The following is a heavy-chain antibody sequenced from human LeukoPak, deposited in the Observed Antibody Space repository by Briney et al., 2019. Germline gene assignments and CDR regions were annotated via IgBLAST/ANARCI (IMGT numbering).Heavy chain of an antibody. D-gene: IGHD1-26*01. J-gene: IGHJ4*02. CDR2: INPNSGGT. Sequence: ASVKVSCKASGYTFTGYYMHWVRQAPGQGLEWMGWINPNSGGTNYAQKFQGRVTMTRDTSISTAYMELSRLRSDDTAVYYGAWYRGSYQGSFDYWGQGTLVTVDS. CDR1: GYTFTGYY. V-gene: IGHV1-2*02. CDR3: AWYRGSYQGSFDY.